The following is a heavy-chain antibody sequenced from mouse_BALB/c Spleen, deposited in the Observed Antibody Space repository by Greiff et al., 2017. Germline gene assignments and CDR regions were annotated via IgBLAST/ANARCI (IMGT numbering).Heavy chain of an antibody. CDR3: ARGAYYRYDSFAY. CDR2: IWSGGST. V-gene: IGHV2-2*02. Sequence: QVQLQQSGPGLVQPSQSLSITCTVSGFSLTSYGVHWVRQSPGKGLEWLGVIWSGGSTDYNAAFISRLSISKDNSKSQVFFKMNSLQANDTAIYYCARGAYYRYDSFAYWGQGTLVTVSA. J-gene: IGHJ3*01. D-gene: IGHD2-14*01. CDR1: GFSLTSYG.